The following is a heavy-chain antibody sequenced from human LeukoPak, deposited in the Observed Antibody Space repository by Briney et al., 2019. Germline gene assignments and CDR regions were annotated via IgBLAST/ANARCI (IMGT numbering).Heavy chain of an antibody. Sequence: SETLSLTCTVSGYSISSGYYWGWIRQPPGKGLEWIGSIYHSGSTSYNPSLKSRVTISADKSKNQFSLKLSSVTAADTAIYYCARDRAPDRGRLFDSWGQGTLVTVSS. D-gene: IGHD1-14*01. CDR3: ARDRAPDRGRLFDS. CDR1: GYSISSGYY. J-gene: IGHJ4*02. CDR2: IYHSGST. V-gene: IGHV4-38-2*02.